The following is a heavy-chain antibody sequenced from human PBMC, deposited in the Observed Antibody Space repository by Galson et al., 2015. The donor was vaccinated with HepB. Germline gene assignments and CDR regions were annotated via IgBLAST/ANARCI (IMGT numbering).Heavy chain of an antibody. V-gene: IGHV3-48*04. Sequence: SLRLSCAASTFIFSTYSMNWVRQAPGKGLEWVSYISSSSTTIYYADSVKGRFTISRDNAKNSLYLQMNSLRAEDTAVYYWFFLRGYDLKPLDYWGQGTLVTVSS. D-gene: IGHD5-12*01. J-gene: IGHJ4*02. CDR2: ISSSSTTI. CDR1: TFIFSTYS. CDR3: FFLRGYDLKPLDY.